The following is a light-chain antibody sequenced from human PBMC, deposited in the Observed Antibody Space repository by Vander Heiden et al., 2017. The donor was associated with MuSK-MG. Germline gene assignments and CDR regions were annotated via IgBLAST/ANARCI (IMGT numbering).Light chain of an antibody. CDR3: QAWDSSTVV. V-gene: IGLV3-1*01. CDR1: KLGDKY. CDR2: QDN. J-gene: IGLJ2*01. Sequence: SYELPQPPSVSVSPGQTARITCSGDKLGDKYACWYQQKPGQSPVLVIFQDNRRPSGIPERFSGSNSGNTATLTISGTQAMDEADYYCQAWDSSTVVFGGGTKLTVL.